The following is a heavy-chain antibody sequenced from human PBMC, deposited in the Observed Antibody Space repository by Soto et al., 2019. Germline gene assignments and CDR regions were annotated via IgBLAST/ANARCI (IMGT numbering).Heavy chain of an antibody. Sequence: QVQLVQSGAEVKKPGSSVKVSCKASGGTFSSYAISWVRQAPGQGLEWMGGIIPIFGTANYAQKFQGRVTITADESTSTADMELSSLRSEDTAVYYCARVDSSGWYDYYYYGMDVWGQGTTVTVSS. CDR2: IIPIFGTA. CDR1: GGTFSSYA. CDR3: ARVDSSGWYDYYYYGMDV. V-gene: IGHV1-69*01. D-gene: IGHD6-19*01. J-gene: IGHJ6*02.